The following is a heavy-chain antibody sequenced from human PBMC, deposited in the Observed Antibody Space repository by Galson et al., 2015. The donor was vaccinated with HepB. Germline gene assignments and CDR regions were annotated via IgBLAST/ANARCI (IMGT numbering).Heavy chain of an antibody. CDR2: ISWDGGST. Sequence: SLRLSCAASGFTFDDYTMHWVRQAPGKGLEWVSLISWDGGSTYYADSVKGRFTISRDNSKNSLYLQMNSLRTEDTALYYCAKDSPYDFWSMDVWGQGTTVTVSS. CDR1: GFTFDDYT. J-gene: IGHJ6*02. D-gene: IGHD3-3*01. CDR3: AKDSPYDFWSMDV. V-gene: IGHV3-43*01.